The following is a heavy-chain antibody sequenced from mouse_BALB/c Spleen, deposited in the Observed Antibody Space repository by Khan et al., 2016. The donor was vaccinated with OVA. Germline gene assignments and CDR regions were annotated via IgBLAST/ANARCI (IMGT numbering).Heavy chain of an antibody. CDR1: GFSLTNYR. CDR2: IWSAGST. Sequence: QVQLKQSGPGLVQPSQSLSITCTVSGFSLTNYRVHWVRQSPGKGLEWLGVIWSAGSTDYNAAFISRLSISKDNSRSQVFFKMNSLQPKDTAIYYCARRGYDYGRGAWFAYWGQGTLVTVSA. D-gene: IGHD2-4*01. V-gene: IGHV2-2*02. CDR3: ARRGYDYGRGAWFAY. J-gene: IGHJ3*01.